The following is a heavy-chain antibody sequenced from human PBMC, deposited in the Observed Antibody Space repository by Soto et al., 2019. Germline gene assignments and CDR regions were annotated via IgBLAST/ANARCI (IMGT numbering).Heavy chain of an antibody. CDR3: ARDLASTTIPNY. CDR2: IYFRGTT. D-gene: IGHD4-17*01. CDR1: GGSISSYY. Sequence: SETLSLTCTVSGGSISSYYWSWIRQPPGKGLEWIGYIYFRGTTNYNPSLKSRVTMSADTSKNQFSLKLNSVTAADTAVYYCARDLASTTIPNYWGQGTLVTVSS. J-gene: IGHJ4*02. V-gene: IGHV4-59*01.